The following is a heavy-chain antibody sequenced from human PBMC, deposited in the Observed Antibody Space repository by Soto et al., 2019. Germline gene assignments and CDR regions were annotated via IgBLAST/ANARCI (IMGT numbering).Heavy chain of an antibody. CDR1: GFTFSSYA. V-gene: IGHV3-23*01. CDR3: AKDPRGYHTDY. J-gene: IGHJ4*02. Sequence: VGSLRLSCGASGFTFSSYAMSWVRQAPGKGLEWVSAISGSGGSTYYADSVKGRFTISRDNSKNTLYLQMNSLRAEDTAVYYCAKDPRGYHTDYWGQGTLVTVSS. CDR2: ISGSGGST. D-gene: IGHD3-3*01.